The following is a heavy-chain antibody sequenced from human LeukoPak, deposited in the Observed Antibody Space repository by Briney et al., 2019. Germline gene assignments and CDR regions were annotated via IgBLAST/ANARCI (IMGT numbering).Heavy chain of an antibody. CDR3: AISRVPAANFDY. Sequence: GGSLRLSCAASGFTFSNYAMRWVRQAPGKGLEWVSGISGSGDSTYYADSVKGRFTISRDNSKNTLYLQMNSLRAEDTAVYYCAISRVPAANFDYWGQGTLVTVSS. CDR2: ISGSGDST. CDR1: GFTFSNYA. V-gene: IGHV3-23*01. J-gene: IGHJ4*02. D-gene: IGHD2-2*01.